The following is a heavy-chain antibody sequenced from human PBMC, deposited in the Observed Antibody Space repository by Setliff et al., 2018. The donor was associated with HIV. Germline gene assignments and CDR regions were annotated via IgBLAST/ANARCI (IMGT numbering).Heavy chain of an antibody. Sequence: PSETLSLTCTVSGDSISGYYWSWIRQPAGKGLDWIGRIYTSGSTNYNPSLKSRVTLSIDTSKNQFSLKLSSVTAADTAVYYCARDPYISGFDYWGQGTLVTVSS. CDR1: GDSISGYY. CDR3: ARDPYISGFDY. CDR2: IYTSGST. D-gene: IGHD6-19*01. V-gene: IGHV4-4*07. J-gene: IGHJ4*02.